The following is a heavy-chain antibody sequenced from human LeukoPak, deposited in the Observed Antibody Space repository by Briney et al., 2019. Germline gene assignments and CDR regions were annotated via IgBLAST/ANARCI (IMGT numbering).Heavy chain of an antibody. CDR3: ARVYGSGSYYNVFGY. V-gene: IGHV4-34*01. J-gene: IGHJ4*02. CDR1: GGSFSGYY. CDR2: INHSGST. D-gene: IGHD3-10*01. Sequence: SETLSLTCAVYGGSFSGYYWSWIRQPPGKGLEWIGEINHSGSTNYNPSLKSRVTISVDTSKNQFSLKLSSVTAADTAVYYCARVYGSGSYYNVFGYWGQGTLVTVSS.